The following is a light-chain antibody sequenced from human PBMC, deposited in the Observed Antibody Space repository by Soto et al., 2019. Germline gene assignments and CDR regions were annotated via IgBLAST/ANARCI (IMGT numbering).Light chain of an antibody. CDR3: SSYTSSSTPEV. J-gene: IGLJ1*01. CDR2: GVS. CDR1: SSDVGGYNY. V-gene: IGLV2-14*01. Sequence: QSALTQPASVSGSPGQSITISCTGTSSDVGGYNYVSWYQQHPGKAPKLMIYGVSNRPSGVSNRFSGSKSGNSASLTISGLQAEDEADDYCSSYTSSSTPEVFGTGTKLTVL.